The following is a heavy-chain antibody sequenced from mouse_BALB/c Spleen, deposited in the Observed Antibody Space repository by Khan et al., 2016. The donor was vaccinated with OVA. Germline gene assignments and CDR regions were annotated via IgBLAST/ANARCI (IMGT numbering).Heavy chain of an antibody. J-gene: IGHJ3*01. CDR1: GYTLTNYV. D-gene: IGHD4-1*01. Sequence: VQLQQSGPELVEPGASVKMSCKASGYTLTNYVMHWVKQKPGQGLEWIGYINPYNAGTRYNEKFKGKATLTSDISSTTAYMELSSLTSEDSAGYYCAREASSWDFSFPYWGQGTLVTVSA. CDR3: AREASSWDFSFPY. CDR2: INPYNAGT. V-gene: IGHV1S136*01.